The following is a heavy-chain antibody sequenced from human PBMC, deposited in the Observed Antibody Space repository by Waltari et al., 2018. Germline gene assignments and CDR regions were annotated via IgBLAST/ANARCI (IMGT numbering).Heavy chain of an antibody. J-gene: IGHJ6*02. CDR2: ISYDGSNK. V-gene: IGHV3-30*03. CDR1: GFTFSRSG. Sequence: QVQLVESGGGVVQPGRSLRLSCAASGFTFSRSGMHWVRQAPGRGLEWVAVISYDGSNKYYADSVKGRFTISRDNSKNTVYLQMNSLRAEDTAVYYCASCSGGNCHYYGMDVWGQGTTVTVSS. D-gene: IGHD2-15*01. CDR3: ASCSGGNCHYYGMDV.